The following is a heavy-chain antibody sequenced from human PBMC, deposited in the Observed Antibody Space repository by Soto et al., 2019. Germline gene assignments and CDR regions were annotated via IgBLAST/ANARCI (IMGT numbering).Heavy chain of an antibody. V-gene: IGHV3-7*01. D-gene: IGHD1-20*01. CDR3: ARLDGRIRLYYFDY. CDR2: IKQDGSEK. CDR1: GFTFSSYW. Sequence: PGGSLRLSCAASGFTFSSYWMSWVRQAPGKGLEWVANIKQDGSEKYYVDSVKGRFTISRDNAKNSLYLQMNSLRAEDTAVYYCARLDGRIRLYYFDYSGPGTLVTVS. J-gene: IGHJ4*02.